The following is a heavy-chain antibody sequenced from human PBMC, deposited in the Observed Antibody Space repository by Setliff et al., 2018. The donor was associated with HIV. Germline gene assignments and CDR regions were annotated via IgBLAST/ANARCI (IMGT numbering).Heavy chain of an antibody. CDR1: GFTFSGFA. J-gene: IGHJ6*03. Sequence: HPGGSLRLSCAVSGFTFSGFAMHWVRQSPDKGLEWVAAISDDGSSRDYADSVKGRFTVSRDNAKRTMSLQMNSLRREDSAPHYCAKGEGRWGAFLNSYSYYMGVWGKGTTVTVSS. D-gene: IGHD3-3*02. CDR3: AKGEGRWGAFLNSYSYYMGV. CDR2: ISDDGSSR. V-gene: IGHV3-30*18.